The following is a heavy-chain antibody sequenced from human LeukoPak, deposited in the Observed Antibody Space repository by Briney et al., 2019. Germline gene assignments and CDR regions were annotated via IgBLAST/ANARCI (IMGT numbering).Heavy chain of an antibody. J-gene: IGHJ2*01. D-gene: IGHD3-9*01. CDR2: IYDGGFT. Sequence: GGSLRLSCAASGFTVSSNYMAWVRQAPGKGLEWVSVIYDGGFTDYTDSVKGRFTISRDNSKNTLYPQMNSLRADDTAVYYCARVMGRLVRTWYFDLWGRGTLATVSS. CDR1: GFTVSSNY. CDR3: ARVMGRLVRTWYFDL. V-gene: IGHV3-66*01.